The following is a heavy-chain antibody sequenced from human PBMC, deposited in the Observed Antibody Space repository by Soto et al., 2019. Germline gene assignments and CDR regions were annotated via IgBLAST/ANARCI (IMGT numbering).Heavy chain of an antibody. J-gene: IGHJ5*02. Sequence: SVKVSCKASGFTFTSSAMQWVRQARGQRLEWIGWIVVGSGNTNYAQKFQERVTITRDMSTSTAYMELSSLRSEDTAVYYCAADEWYCSGGSCYSEPRRPWGQGTLVTVSS. CDR2: IVVGSGNT. CDR1: GFTFTSSA. D-gene: IGHD2-15*01. V-gene: IGHV1-58*02. CDR3: AADEWYCSGGSCYSEPRRP.